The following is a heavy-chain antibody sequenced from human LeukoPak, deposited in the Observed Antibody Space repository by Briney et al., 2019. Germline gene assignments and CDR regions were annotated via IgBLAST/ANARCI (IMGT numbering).Heavy chain of an antibody. V-gene: IGHV3-48*03. J-gene: IGHJ4*02. CDR3: AREGGYSGYDSGHYFDY. Sequence: GGSLRLSCAASGFTFSSYEMNWVRQAPGKGLEWVSYISSSGSTIYYADSVKGRFTISRDNAKNSLYLQMNSLRAEDTAVYYCAREGGYSGYDSGHYFDYWGQGTLVTVSS. CDR2: ISSSGSTI. CDR1: GFTFSSYE. D-gene: IGHD5-12*01.